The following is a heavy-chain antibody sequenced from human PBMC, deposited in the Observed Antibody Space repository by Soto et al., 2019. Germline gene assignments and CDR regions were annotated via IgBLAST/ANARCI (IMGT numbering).Heavy chain of an antibody. CDR3: ARDGPYHYRFDV. Sequence: QVQLQESGPVLVKPSQTLSLTCAVSGGSIPSSSYYWDWIRQSPGKGLEWLAFIYYSGTTYYNPSLKSRVVISADTSKNLFSLKLMSVTAADTAVYFCARDGPYHYRFDVWGQGTPVTVSS. J-gene: IGHJ6*02. CDR2: IYYSGTT. V-gene: IGHV4-30-4*01. CDR1: GGSIPSSSYY.